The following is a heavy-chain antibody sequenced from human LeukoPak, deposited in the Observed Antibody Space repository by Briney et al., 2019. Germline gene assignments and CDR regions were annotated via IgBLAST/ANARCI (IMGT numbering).Heavy chain of an antibody. D-gene: IGHD3-22*01. CDR3: ASSYYDSSGYLDPNFDY. J-gene: IGHJ4*02. Sequence: SETLSLTCSVSGGSISSYYWSWIRQPPGKGLEWIGYIYYSGSTNYNPSLKSRVTMSVDTSKNQFSLKLSSVTAADTAVYYCASSYYDSSGYLDPNFDYWGQGTLVTVSS. CDR2: IYYSGST. V-gene: IGHV4-59*01. CDR1: GGSISSYY.